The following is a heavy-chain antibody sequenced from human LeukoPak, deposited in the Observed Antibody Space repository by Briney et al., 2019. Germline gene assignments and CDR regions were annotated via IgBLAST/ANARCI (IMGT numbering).Heavy chain of an antibody. J-gene: IGHJ5*01. CDR1: GFTFSDYG. Sequence: GGSLRLPCEASGFTFSDYGMNWVRQAPGKGLEWISHITSSSDSRKYADSVKGRFTISRDNAKNSLYLQMNSLRVEDTAIYYCARRFREGYCSGDTCYSFGSWGQGTLVTVFS. V-gene: IGHV3-48*01. D-gene: IGHD2-15*01. CDR2: ITSSSDSR. CDR3: ARRFREGYCSGDTCYSFGS.